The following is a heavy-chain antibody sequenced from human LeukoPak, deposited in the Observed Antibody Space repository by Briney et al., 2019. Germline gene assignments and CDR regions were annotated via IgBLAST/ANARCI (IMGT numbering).Heavy chain of an antibody. CDR1: GFTVSSNY. Sequence: GGSLRLSCAASGFTVSSNYMSWVRQAPGKGLEWVSSISSSSSYIYYADSVKGRFTISRDNAKNSLYLQMNSLRAEDTAVYYCARDTSYYDSSGYYGYYMDVWGKGTTVTVSS. CDR2: ISSSSSYI. V-gene: IGHV3-21*01. CDR3: ARDTSYYDSSGYYGYYMDV. D-gene: IGHD3-22*01. J-gene: IGHJ6*03.